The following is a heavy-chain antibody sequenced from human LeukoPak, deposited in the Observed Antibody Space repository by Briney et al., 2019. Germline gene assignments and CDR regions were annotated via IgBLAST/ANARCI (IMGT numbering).Heavy chain of an antibody. CDR2: IYYSGST. D-gene: IGHD3-10*01. V-gene: IGHV4-59*01. CDR3: VRGRGGSGSPFDY. CDR1: GGSISSYY. J-gene: IGHJ4*02. Sequence: SETLSLTCTVSGGSISSYYWSWIRQSPGKGLEWIGYIYYSGSTNYNPSLKSRVTISVDTSKNQFSLNLSSVTAADTAMYYCVRGRGGSGSPFDYWGQGTLVTVSS.